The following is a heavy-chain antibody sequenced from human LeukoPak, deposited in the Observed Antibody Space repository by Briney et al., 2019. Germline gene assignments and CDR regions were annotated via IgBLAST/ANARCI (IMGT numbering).Heavy chain of an antibody. CDR2: IYHSGST. CDR1: GGSISTYY. V-gene: IGHV4-59*12. D-gene: IGHD1-1*01. CDR3: ARLSTWNDGVDAFDI. J-gene: IGHJ3*02. Sequence: SETLSLTCTVSGGSISTYYWSWIRQPPGKGLEWIGYIYHSGSTNYNPSLKSRVTLSVDTSKNQFSLNLSSVTAADTAVFYCARLSTWNDGVDAFDIWGQGTMVTVSS.